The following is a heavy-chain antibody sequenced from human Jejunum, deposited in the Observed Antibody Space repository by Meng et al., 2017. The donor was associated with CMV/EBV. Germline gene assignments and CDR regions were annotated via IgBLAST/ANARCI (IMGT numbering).Heavy chain of an antibody. CDR3: ARDYSHQVVASTHDAFDL. D-gene: IGHD2/OR15-2a*01. V-gene: IGHV3-21*01. J-gene: IGHJ3*01. CDR2: ISISSSFI. Sequence: YNMNWVRQAPGKGLEWVASISISSSFIYYADSVKGRFTISRDNAKNSLYLQMNSLRAEDTAVYYCARDYSHQVVASTHDAFDLWGQGTRVTVSS. CDR1: YN.